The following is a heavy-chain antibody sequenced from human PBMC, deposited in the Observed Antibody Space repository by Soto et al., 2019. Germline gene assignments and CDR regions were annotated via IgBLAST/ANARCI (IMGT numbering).Heavy chain of an antibody. CDR3: AREGRGKKAGYNGLVSLGY. CDR2: IIPIFNST. V-gene: IGHV1-69*06. J-gene: IGHJ4*02. D-gene: IGHD2-2*02. Sequence: QVQLVQSGAEVKTPGSSLKVSCKVSGSRFSNYVISWVRQAPGPGLEWLDRIIPIFNSTKYAQNFQGRVTITVDKSTSTASLELSSLRSDDTAVYYCAREGRGKKAGYNGLVSLGYWGQGTLVTVSS. CDR1: GSRFSNYV.